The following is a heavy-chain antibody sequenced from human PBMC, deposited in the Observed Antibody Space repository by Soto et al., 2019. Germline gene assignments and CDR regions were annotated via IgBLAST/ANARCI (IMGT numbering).Heavy chain of an antibody. CDR3: AKAGPYYYYGMDV. Sequence: GESLKISCAASGLDFSSEVMCWVRQAPGKGLEWVSSISGSGRTIYHADFMRGRFAISRDNSKNSLYLQLNNLRVDDTAVYYCAKAGPYYYYGMDVWGQGTTVTVSS. V-gene: IGHV3-23*01. CDR1: GLDFSSEV. J-gene: IGHJ6*02. CDR2: ISGSGRTI.